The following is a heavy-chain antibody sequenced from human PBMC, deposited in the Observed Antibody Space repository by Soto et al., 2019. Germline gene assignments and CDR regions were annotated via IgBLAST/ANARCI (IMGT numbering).Heavy chain of an antibody. Sequence: PSEPLSLTCSVSGAPISSGAYYWSWIRHLPGEGLEWIGHIYFLGSTSYNPSLKSRVTISIDTSKRQFSLNLTSVTAADTAVYYGARDTLGGHGMFDLWGQGALFTV. CDR2: IYFLGST. CDR3: ARDTLGGHGMFDL. V-gene: IGHV4-31*03. CDR1: GAPISSGAYY. J-gene: IGHJ4*02. D-gene: IGHD3-16*01.